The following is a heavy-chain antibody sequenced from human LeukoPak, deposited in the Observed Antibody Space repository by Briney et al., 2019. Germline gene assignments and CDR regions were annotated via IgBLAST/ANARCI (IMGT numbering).Heavy chain of an antibody. V-gene: IGHV2-5*01. CDR1: GFSLSTSGVG. CDR3: ARAYCGGDCYSGDFDY. CDR2: IYWNDDK. Sequence: SGPTLVKPTQTLTLTCTFSGFSLSTSGVGVGWIRQPPGKALEWLTVIYWNDDKRYSPSLKSRLTITKDTYKSQVVLTMTNMDPVDTGTYYCARAYCGGDCYSGDFDYWGQGTLVTVSS. J-gene: IGHJ4*02. D-gene: IGHD2-21*02.